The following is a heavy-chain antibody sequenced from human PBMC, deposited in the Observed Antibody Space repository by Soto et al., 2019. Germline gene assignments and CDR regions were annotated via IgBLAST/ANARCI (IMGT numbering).Heavy chain of an antibody. V-gene: IGHV4-4*02. Sequence: SETLSLTCGVSGGSLSTPVWWSRVRLPPGKGLEWIGEVFHSGSANYNPSLQSRVTISLDKSTNQFSLRLSSVTAADTAVYYCARKAWTRLDYWGQGALVTVSS. J-gene: IGHJ4*02. CDR2: VFHSGSA. CDR3: ARKAWTRLDY. CDR1: GGSLSTPVW. D-gene: IGHD1-1*01.